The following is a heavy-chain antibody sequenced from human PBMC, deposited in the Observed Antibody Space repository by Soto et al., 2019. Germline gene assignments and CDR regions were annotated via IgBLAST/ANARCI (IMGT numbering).Heavy chain of an antibody. CDR3: ARQVVVAATELNWFDP. CDR1: GYSFTSYW. V-gene: IGHV5-51*01. Sequence: GESLKISCKGSGYSFTSYWIGWVRQMPGKGLEWMGIIYPGDPDTRYSPPFQGQVTISADKSISTAYLQWSSLKASDTAMYYCARQVVVAATELNWFDPWGQGTLVTVSS. D-gene: IGHD2-15*01. J-gene: IGHJ5*02. CDR2: IYPGDPDT.